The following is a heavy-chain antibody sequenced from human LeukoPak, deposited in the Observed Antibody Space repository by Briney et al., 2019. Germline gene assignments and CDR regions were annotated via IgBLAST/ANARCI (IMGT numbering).Heavy chain of an antibody. V-gene: IGHV3-48*01. CDR1: GFTFNTYA. Sequence: GGSLRLSCAGSGFTFNTYAMTWVRQPPGKGLEWVSNIGTSSTTIYYADSVKGRFTISRDNAKNSLYLQMNSLRADDTAVYYCARFAAGGSYYYYMDVWGKGTTVTVSS. J-gene: IGHJ6*03. CDR2: IGTSSTTI. D-gene: IGHD6-25*01. CDR3: ARFAAGGSYYYYMDV.